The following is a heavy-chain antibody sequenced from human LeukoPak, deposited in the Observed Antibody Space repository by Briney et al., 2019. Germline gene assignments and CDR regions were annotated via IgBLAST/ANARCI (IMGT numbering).Heavy chain of an antibody. D-gene: IGHD3-10*01. CDR2: INHSGST. CDR1: GGSFSGYY. J-gene: IGHJ4*02. CDR3: AREGYGSGSYYQYYFDY. Sequence: SETLSLTCAVYGGSFSGYYWSWIRQPPGKGLEWIGEINHSGSTNYNPSLKSRVTISVDTSKNQFSLKLSSVTAADTAVYYCAREGYGSGSYYQYYFDYWGQGTLVTVSS. V-gene: IGHV4-34*09.